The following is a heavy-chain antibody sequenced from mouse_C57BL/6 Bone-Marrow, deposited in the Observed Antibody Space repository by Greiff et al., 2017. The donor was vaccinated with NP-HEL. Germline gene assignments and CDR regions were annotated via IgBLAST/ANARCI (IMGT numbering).Heavy chain of an antibody. V-gene: IGHV3-6*01. CDR2: ISYDGSN. Sequence: VQLKESGPGLVKPSQSLSLTCSVTGYSITSGYYWNWIRQFPGNKLEWMGYISYDGSNNYNPSLKNRISITRDTSKNQFFLKLNSVTTEDTATYYCAREGVYDGYPFAYWGQGTLVTVSA. J-gene: IGHJ3*01. D-gene: IGHD2-3*01. CDR3: AREGVYDGYPFAY. CDR1: GYSITSGYY.